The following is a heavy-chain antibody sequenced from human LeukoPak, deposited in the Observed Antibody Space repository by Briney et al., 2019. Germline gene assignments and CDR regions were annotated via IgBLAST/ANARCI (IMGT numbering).Heavy chain of an antibody. CDR1: GFTFSSYG. V-gene: IGHV3-30*18. D-gene: IGHD1-26*01. CDR2: ISYDGSNK. CDR3: AKEVGALQNF. Sequence: GGSLRLSCAASGFTFSSYGMHWVRQAPGKGLEWVAVISYDGSNKYYADSVKGRFTISRDNSKNTLYLQMNSLRAEDTAVYYCAKEVGALQNFWGQGTLGTVSS. J-gene: IGHJ4*02.